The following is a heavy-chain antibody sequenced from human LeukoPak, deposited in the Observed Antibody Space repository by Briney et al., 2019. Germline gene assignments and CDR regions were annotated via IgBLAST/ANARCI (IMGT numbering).Heavy chain of an antibody. CDR3: ARLPDYGDYGDDY. CDR1: GGTFSSYA. D-gene: IGHD4-17*01. J-gene: IGHJ4*02. CDR2: IIPIFGTA. V-gene: IGHV1-69*13. Sequence: SVKVSCKASGGTFSSYAISWVRQAPGQGLEWMGGIIPIFGTANYAQKFQGRVTITADESTSTANMELSSLRSEDTAVYYCARLPDYGDYGDDYWGQGTLVTVSS.